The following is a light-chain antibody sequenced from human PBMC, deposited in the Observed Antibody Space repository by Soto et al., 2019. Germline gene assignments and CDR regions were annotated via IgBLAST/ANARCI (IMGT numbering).Light chain of an antibody. V-gene: IGKV1-5*01. CDR3: KQYSSYWT. Sequence: DLQMTQSPSTLSASVGDRVTITCRASQSISSWLAWYQQKPGKAPKLLIYDTSSLESGVPSRFSGSGSGTEFTLTISSLQPDDFEIYYCKQYSSYWTFGQGTKV. CDR2: DTS. J-gene: IGKJ1*01. CDR1: QSISSW.